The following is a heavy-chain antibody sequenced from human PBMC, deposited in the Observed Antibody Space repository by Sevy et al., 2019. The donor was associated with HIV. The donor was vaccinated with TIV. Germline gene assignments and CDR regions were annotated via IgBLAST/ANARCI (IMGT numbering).Heavy chain of an antibody. V-gene: IGHV4-39*01. CDR2: IYYSGST. J-gene: IGHJ6*02. CDR3: ARSGYSSGWRYYYYYYGMDV. CDR1: GGSISSSSYY. D-gene: IGHD6-19*01. Sequence: SETLSLTCTVSGGSISSSSYYWGWIRQPPGKGLEWIGSIYYSGSTYYNPSLKGRVTISVDTSKNQFSLKLSSVTAADTAVYYCARSGYSSGWRYYYYYYGMDVWGQGTTVTVSS.